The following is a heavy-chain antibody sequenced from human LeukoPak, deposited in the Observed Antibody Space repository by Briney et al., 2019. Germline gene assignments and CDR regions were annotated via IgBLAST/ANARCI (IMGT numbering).Heavy chain of an antibody. CDR2: IYYSGST. CDR3: ARRRRSNSSHDY. D-gene: IGHD6-6*01. J-gene: IGHJ4*02. CDR1: GGSVSSSTYY. V-gene: IGHV4-39*01. Sequence: PSETLSLTCTVSGGSVSSSTYYWDWIRQPPGKGLEWIGTIYYSGSTYYNPSLKSRVTISVDTSKNQFSLRLGSVTAADTAVHYCARRRRSNSSHDYWGQGTLVTVSS.